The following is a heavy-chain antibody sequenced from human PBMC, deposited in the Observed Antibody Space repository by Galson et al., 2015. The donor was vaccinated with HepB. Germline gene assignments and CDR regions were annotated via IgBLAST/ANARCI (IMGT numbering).Heavy chain of an antibody. CDR1: GFTFSSYS. D-gene: IGHD3-10*01. J-gene: IGHJ6*02. CDR2: ISSSSSTI. V-gene: IGHV3-48*01. CDR3: AREGSYYYGSGSYFGGLNGYYYGMDV. Sequence: SLRLSCAASGFTFSSYSMNWVRQAPGKGLEWVSYISSSSSTIYYADSVKGRFTISRDNAKNSLYLQMNSLRAEDTAVYYCAREGSYYYGSGSYFGGLNGYYYGMDVWGQGTTVTVSS.